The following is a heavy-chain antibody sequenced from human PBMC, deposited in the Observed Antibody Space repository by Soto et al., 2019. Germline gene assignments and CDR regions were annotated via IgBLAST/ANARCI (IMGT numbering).Heavy chain of an antibody. V-gene: IGHV4-4*02. CDR2: IYHSGST. Sequence: SETLSLTCAVSGGSISSSNWWSWVRQPPGKGLEWIGEIYHSGSTNYNPSLKSRVTISVDKSKNQFSLKLSSVTAADTAVYYCARDEVVGATTGFDYWGQGTLVTVSS. J-gene: IGHJ4*02. D-gene: IGHD1-26*01. CDR1: GGSISSSNW. CDR3: ARDEVVGATTGFDY.